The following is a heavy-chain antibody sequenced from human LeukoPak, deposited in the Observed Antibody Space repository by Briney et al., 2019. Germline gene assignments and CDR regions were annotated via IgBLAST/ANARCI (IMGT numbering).Heavy chain of an antibody. CDR3: ARDWGYCSSTSCSHLTFDY. J-gene: IGHJ4*02. CDR1: GFTFSSYW. CDR2: IKQDGSEK. D-gene: IGHD2-2*01. Sequence: GGSLRLSCAASGFTFSSYWMSWVRQAPGKGLEWVANIKQDGSEKYYVDSVKGRFTISRDNAKNSLYLQMNSLRAEDTAVYYCARDWGYCSSTSCSHLTFDYWGQGTLVTVSS. V-gene: IGHV3-7*01.